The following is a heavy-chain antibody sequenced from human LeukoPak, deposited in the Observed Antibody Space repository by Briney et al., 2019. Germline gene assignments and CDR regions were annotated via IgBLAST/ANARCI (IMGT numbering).Heavy chain of an antibody. D-gene: IGHD4-23*01. CDR3: AKSTVVTPVYFDY. CDR2: ISGSGGST. J-gene: IGHJ4*02. CDR1: RFTFSSYA. V-gene: IGHV3-23*01. Sequence: PGGSLRLSCAASRFTFSSYAMSWVRQAPGKGLEWVSAISGSGGSTYYADSVKGRFTISRDNSKNTLYLQMNSLFAEDTAVYYCAKSTVVTPVYFDYWGQGTLVTVSS.